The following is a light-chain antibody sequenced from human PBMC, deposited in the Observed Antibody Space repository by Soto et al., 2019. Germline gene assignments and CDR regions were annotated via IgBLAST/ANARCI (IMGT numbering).Light chain of an antibody. V-gene: IGKV1-5*01. CDR2: EAS. J-gene: IGKJ1*01. Sequence: GDRVTITCRASQSISSWLAWYQQKPGKAPKLIIYEASKLESGVPSRFSGGGSGTEFTLTISSLQPDDFAAYYCQHYNSYSEAFGQGTKVDIK. CDR3: QHYNSYSEA. CDR1: QSISSW.